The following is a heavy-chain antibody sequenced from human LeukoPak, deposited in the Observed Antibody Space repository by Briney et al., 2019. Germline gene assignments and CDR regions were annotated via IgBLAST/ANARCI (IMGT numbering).Heavy chain of an antibody. J-gene: IGHJ6*02. CDR1: EGTFSSYG. D-gene: IGHD2/OR15-2a*01. Sequence: SVKVSCKASEGTFSSYGVSWMRQAPGQGLEWMGGIIPVFGAANYAQGFRGRVTLTADESTNTAYMDLSGLRSEDTAVYYCARTRSGCSTTNCYPYEMDVWGQGTTVTVSS. CDR3: ARTRSGCSTTNCYPYEMDV. V-gene: IGHV1-69*13. CDR2: IIPVFGAA.